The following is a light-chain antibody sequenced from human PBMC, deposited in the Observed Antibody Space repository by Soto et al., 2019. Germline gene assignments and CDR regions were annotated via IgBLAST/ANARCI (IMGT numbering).Light chain of an antibody. Sequence: DIQMTQSPSCVSASLGEGVSIIFRASQSVASWLAWYQQRPGKAPRLLIYAASRLQRGVPSRFSGSESGTDFTLTISSLQPEDIATYYCLQSNGFPLTFGGGTKVDIK. V-gene: IGKV1-12*01. CDR3: LQSNGFPLT. J-gene: IGKJ4*01. CDR1: QSVASW. CDR2: AAS.